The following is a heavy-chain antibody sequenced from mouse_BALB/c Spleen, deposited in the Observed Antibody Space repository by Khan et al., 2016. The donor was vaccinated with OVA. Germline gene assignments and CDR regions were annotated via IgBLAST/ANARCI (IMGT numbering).Heavy chain of an antibody. CDR2: ISYSGST. J-gene: IGHJ2*01. D-gene: IGHD1-2*01. CDR1: GYSITSGYG. Sequence: EVQLQESGPGLAKPSQSLSLTCTVTGYSITSGYGWNWIRQFPGNKLEWMGYISYSGSTNYNPSLKSRISFTRDTSKNQFFLQLNSVTTEDTATYYCARTARIKYWGQGTTLTVSS. CDR3: ARTARIKY. V-gene: IGHV3-2*02.